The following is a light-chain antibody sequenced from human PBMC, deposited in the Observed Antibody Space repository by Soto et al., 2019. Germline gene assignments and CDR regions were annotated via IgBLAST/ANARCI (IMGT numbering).Light chain of an antibody. CDR3: QQYYSFPLT. V-gene: IGKV1-39*01. Sequence: DIQMTQSPSSLSASVGDRVTITCRASQSISSNLNWYQQKPGKAPKLLIYAASTLQSGVPSRFSGSGSGTDFTLTISCLQSEDFATYYCQQYYSFPLTFGGGTKVDIK. J-gene: IGKJ4*01. CDR1: QSISSN. CDR2: AAS.